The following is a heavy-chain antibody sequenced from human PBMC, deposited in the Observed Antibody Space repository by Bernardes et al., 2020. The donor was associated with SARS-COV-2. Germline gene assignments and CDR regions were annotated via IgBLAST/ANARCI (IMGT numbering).Heavy chain of an antibody. Sequence: ASVEVCWKASGYSFSSYGIIWVRQAPGQGLEWMGWISAYNGNIEYAQKFQGRVTMTTDTSANTGYMDLRSLRSDDTAVYYCARESTPGLRAIGYWGQGTLVTVSS. CDR3: ARESTPGLRAIGY. D-gene: IGHD3-16*01. V-gene: IGHV1-18*01. J-gene: IGHJ4*02. CDR2: ISAYNGNI. CDR1: GYSFSSYG.